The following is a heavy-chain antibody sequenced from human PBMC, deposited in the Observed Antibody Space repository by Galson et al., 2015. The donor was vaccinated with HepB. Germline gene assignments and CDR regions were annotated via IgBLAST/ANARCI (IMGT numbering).Heavy chain of an antibody. Sequence: SLRLSCAASGFTFSSYWMLWVRQAPGKGLVWVSRINSDGSSTSYADSVKGRFTISRDNAKNTLYLQMNSLRAEDTAVYYCARDRGSGYYYGMDVWGQGTTVTVSS. D-gene: IGHD3-10*01. CDR2: INSDGSST. V-gene: IGHV3-74*01. CDR1: GFTFSSYW. J-gene: IGHJ6*02. CDR3: ARDRGSGYYYGMDV.